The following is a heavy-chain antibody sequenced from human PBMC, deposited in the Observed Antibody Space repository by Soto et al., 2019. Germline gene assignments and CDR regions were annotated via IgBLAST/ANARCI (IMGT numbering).Heavy chain of an antibody. Sequence: ATLSLTFTVSGCSMIAYYWNWMRPPPGKGLQWIGYTYYSGSTTYNPSLKSRVTISVDSSKNQFSLKLDSVTPADTAVYYCARVRGTAGKRYFDYWGPGTLVTVS. V-gene: IGHV4-59*01. CDR1: GCSMIAYY. CDR3: ARVRGTAGKRYFDY. J-gene: IGHJ4*02. D-gene: IGHD6-13*01. CDR2: TYYSGST.